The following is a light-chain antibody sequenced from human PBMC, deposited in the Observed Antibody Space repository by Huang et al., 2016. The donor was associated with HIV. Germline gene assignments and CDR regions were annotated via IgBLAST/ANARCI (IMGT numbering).Light chain of an antibody. J-gene: IGKJ3*01. CDR3: QQSYSTPFT. CDR2: AAS. Sequence: DIQMTQSPSSLSASVGDRVTITCRASQSISSYLNWYQQKPGKAPKLLIYAASSLQSGVPSSFSGSGSGTDFTLTISRLQPEDFATYYCQQSYSTPFTFGPGTKVDIK. CDR1: QSISSY. V-gene: IGKV1-39*01.